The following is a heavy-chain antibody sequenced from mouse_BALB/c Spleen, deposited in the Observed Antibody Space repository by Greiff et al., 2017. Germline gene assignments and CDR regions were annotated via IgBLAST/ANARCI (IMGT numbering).Heavy chain of an antibody. V-gene: IGHV5-2*03. CDR2: INSDGGST. D-gene: IGHD2-3*01. CDR1: EYEFPSHD. CDR3: ASHYDGYFAY. J-gene: IGHJ3*01. Sequence: EVMLVESGGGLVQPGESLKLSCESTEYEFPSHDMSWVRKTPEKRLELVAAINSDGGSTYYPDTMARRFIISRDNTKKTLYLQMSSLRSEDTAMYYCASHYDGYFAYWGQGTLVTVSA.